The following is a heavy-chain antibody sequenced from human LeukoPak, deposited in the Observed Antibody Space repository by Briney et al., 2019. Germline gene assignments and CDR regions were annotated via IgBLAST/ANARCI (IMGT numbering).Heavy chain of an antibody. CDR1: GLTFNSYG. Sequence: PGGSLRLSCAASGLTFNSYGMSWVRQAPGKGLEWVSGISGSGGTTYYADSVKGRFTISRDNSKNTLYLQMNSLRVEDTAVYYCAKGHSAHGTGFDCWGQGTLVAVSS. CDR2: ISGSGGTT. V-gene: IGHV3-23*01. CDR3: AKGHSAHGTGFDC. J-gene: IGHJ4*02. D-gene: IGHD1-14*01.